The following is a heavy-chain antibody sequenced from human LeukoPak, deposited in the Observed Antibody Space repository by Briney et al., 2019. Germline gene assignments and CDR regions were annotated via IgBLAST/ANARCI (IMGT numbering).Heavy chain of an antibody. Sequence: GGSLRLSCAASGFTFSSYSMNWVRQAPGKGLEWVSSISSSSSYIYYADSVKGRFTISRDNAKNSLYLQMNSLRAEDTAVYYCAREDYGGNPYYFDYWGQGTLVTVSS. CDR2: ISSSSSYI. CDR3: AREDYGGNPYYFDY. D-gene: IGHD4-23*01. J-gene: IGHJ4*02. CDR1: GFTFSSYS. V-gene: IGHV3-21*01.